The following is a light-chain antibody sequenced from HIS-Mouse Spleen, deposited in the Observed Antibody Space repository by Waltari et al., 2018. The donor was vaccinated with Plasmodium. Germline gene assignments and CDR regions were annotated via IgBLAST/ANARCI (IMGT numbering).Light chain of an antibody. CDR2: AAY. Sequence: AIRMTQSPSSFSASPGARVTITCRASQGISSYLALYQQNPGKAPKLLIYAAYTLQSGVPSRFSGSGSGTDFTLTISCLQSEDFATYYCQQYYSYPLTFGGGTKVEIK. J-gene: IGKJ4*01. CDR1: QGISSY. CDR3: QQYYSYPLT. V-gene: IGKV1-8*01.